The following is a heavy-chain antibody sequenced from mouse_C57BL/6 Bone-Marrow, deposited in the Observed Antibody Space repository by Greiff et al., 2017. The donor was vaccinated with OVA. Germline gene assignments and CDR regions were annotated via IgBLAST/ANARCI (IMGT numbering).Heavy chain of an antibody. D-gene: IGHD2-3*01. CDR1: GYTFTDYY. J-gene: IGHJ2*01. CDR2: IYPGSGTT. Sequence: VKLQESGAEVVRPGASVKLSCKASGYTFTDYYIHWVKQRPGQGLEWIARIYPGSGTTYYNEKFKGKATLTADKSSNTAYMQLSSLTSEDAAVYFCARDDGYFFEYWGRGTTLTVSS. V-gene: IGHV1-76*01. CDR3: ARDDGYFFEY.